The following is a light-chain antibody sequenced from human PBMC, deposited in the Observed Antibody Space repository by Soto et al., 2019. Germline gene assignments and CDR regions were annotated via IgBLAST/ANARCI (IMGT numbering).Light chain of an antibody. V-gene: IGKV3-20*01. Sequence: EIFLTQSPGPLSLSPGDGSTLSWMAIQLFRNSYLARYQQKPGQGPRLLIYCAYSRANGIPDRFSGSGSRTDYTLSISRLQPEDFAVYYCQQYASLPKTLGQGTKMDIK. J-gene: IGKJ1*01. CDR3: QQYASLPKT. CDR2: CAY. CDR1: QLFRNSY.